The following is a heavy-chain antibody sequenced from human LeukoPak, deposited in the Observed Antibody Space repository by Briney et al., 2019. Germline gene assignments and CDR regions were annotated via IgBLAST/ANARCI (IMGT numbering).Heavy chain of an antibody. D-gene: IGHD3-10*01. CDR1: GYTFTGYY. J-gene: IGHJ4*02. CDR3: ARGRFYTSGSYYNRLDY. V-gene: IGHV1-2*02. Sequence: ASVKVSCKASGYTFTGYYMHWVRQAPGQGLEWMGLINPNSGGTNYAQKFQGRVTMTWDTSISTAYMELSRLRSDDTAIYYCARGRFYTSGSYYNRLDYWGQGTLVTVSS. CDR2: INPNSGGT.